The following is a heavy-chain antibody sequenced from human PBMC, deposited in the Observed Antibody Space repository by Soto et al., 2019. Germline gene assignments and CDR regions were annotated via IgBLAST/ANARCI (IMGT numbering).Heavy chain of an antibody. V-gene: IGHV4-39*01. CDR3: ARLKGIAVAGMIIGTFCFDY. J-gene: IGHJ4*02. CDR1: GGNLSNSSCC. CDR2: IYYSGST. D-gene: IGHD6-19*01. Sequence: AFQTHPLRYTVAGGNLSNSSCCRGWVRQPPGKGVEWIGSIYYSGSTYYNPSLKSRVTISVDTSKNQFSLKLSSVTAADTAVYYCARLKGIAVAGMIIGTFCFDYWGQGTLVTVSS.